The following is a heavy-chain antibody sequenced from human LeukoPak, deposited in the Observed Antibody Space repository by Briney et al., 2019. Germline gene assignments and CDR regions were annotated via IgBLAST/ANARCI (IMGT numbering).Heavy chain of an antibody. Sequence: ASVKVSCKASGYTFTSYYMHWVRQAPGQGLEWMGWINPYSGVTNYAQKLQGRVTMTRDTSISTAYMELSRLRSDDTAMYYCARDEDPYAFDIWGQGTMVTVSS. CDR3: ARDEDPYAFDI. V-gene: IGHV1-2*02. J-gene: IGHJ3*02. D-gene: IGHD2-15*01. CDR1: GYTFTSYY. CDR2: INPYSGVT.